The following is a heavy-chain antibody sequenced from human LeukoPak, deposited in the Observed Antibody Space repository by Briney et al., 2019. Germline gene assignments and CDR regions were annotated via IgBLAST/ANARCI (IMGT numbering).Heavy chain of an antibody. J-gene: IGHJ4*02. V-gene: IGHV3-21*01. CDR3: AREVYDILTGYPLDY. CDR2: ISSSSSYI. CDR1: GFTFSSYS. Sequence: GGSLRLSCAASGFTFSSYSMNWVRQAPGKGLEWVSSISSSSSYIYYADSVKGRFTISRDNAKNSLYLQMNSLRAEDTAVYYCAREVYDILTGYPLDYWGQGTLVTVSS. D-gene: IGHD3-9*01.